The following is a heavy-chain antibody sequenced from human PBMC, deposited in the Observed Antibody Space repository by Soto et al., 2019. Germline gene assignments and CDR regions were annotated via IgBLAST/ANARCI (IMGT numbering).Heavy chain of an antibody. CDR1: GYTFTSYY. CDR2: INPSGGST. CDR3: ARDRAENLEWLLFSPHDAFDI. Sequence: ASVKVSCKASGYTFTSYYMHRVRQAPGQGLEWMGIINPSGGSTGYAQKFQGRVTMTRDTSTSTVYMELSSLRSEDTAVYYCARDRAENLEWLLFSPHDAFDIWGQGTMVTVSS. J-gene: IGHJ3*02. D-gene: IGHD3-3*01. V-gene: IGHV1-46*01.